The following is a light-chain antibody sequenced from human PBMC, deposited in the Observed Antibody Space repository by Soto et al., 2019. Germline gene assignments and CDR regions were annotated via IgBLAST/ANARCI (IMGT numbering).Light chain of an antibody. CDR1: QSVSSN. CDR2: GAS. J-gene: IGKJ5*01. V-gene: IGKV3-15*01. Sequence: EIVMTQSPATLSVSPGERATLSCRASQSVSSNLAWYQHKPGQAXRLVIYGASTRATGIPARFSGSGSGTEYTLTTSSLQPQDFAVYYCQQYNNRPPITFGQGTRLDI. CDR3: QQYNNRPPIT.